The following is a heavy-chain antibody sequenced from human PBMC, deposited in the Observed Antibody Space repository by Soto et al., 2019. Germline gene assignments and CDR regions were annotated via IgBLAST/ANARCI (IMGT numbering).Heavy chain of an antibody. CDR1: GYSFTSYW. J-gene: IGHJ6*02. CDR2: IYPGDSDT. Sequence: PGESLKISCKGSGYSFTSYWIGWVRQMPGKGLEWMGIIYPGDSDTRYSPSFQGQVTISADKSISTAYLQWSSLKASDTAMYYCARAVLPYPENYYYYGMDVWGQGTTVTVSS. D-gene: IGHD2-2*01. CDR3: ARAVLPYPENYYYYGMDV. V-gene: IGHV5-51*01.